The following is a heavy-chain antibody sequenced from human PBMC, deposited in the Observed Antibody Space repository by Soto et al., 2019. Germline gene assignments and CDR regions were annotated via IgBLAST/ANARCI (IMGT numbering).Heavy chain of an antibody. CDR2: IDPSDSYT. D-gene: IGHD5-12*01. J-gene: IGHJ6*02. V-gene: IGHV5-10-1*01. Sequence: GESLKISCKGSGYSFTTYVISWVRQMPGKGLEWMGRIDPSDSYTNYSPSFQGHVTISVDKSISTAYLQWSSLKASDTAIYYCARRRVATIYGLDVWGQGTTVTVSS. CDR3: ARRRVATIYGLDV. CDR1: GYSFTTYV.